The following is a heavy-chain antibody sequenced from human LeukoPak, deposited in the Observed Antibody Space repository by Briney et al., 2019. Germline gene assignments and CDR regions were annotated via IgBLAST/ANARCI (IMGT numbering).Heavy chain of an antibody. CDR1: GFIFNNCG. CDR2: IKGRSDTI. V-gene: IGHV3-48*01. D-gene: IGHD4/OR15-4a*01. Sequence: QPGGSLRLSCTASGFIFNNCGMNWVRQAPGKGLEWISYIKGRSDTIHYADSVKGRFTISRDNAKNTLSLQMTSLRAEDTAIYYCVRGQGAHDNWFDPWGQGTLVTVAS. CDR3: VRGQGAHDNWFDP. J-gene: IGHJ5*02.